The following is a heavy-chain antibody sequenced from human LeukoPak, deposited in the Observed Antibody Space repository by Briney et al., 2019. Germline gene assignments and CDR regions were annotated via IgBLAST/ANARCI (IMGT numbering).Heavy chain of an antibody. CDR3: ARIRYCSSTSYHVLDY. Sequence: SGPTLVNPTQTLTLTCTFSGFSLSTRGMCVSWIRQPPGKALEWLARIDWDDDKYHSTSLKTRLTISKDTSKNQVVLTMTNMDPVDTATYYCARIRYCSSTSYHVLDYWGQGTLVTVSS. D-gene: IGHD2-2*01. CDR2: IDWDDDK. V-gene: IGHV2-70*11. J-gene: IGHJ4*02. CDR1: GFSLSTRGMC.